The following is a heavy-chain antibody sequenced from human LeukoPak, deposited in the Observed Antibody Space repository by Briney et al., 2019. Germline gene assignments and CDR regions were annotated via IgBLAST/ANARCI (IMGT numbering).Heavy chain of an antibody. V-gene: IGHV3-23*01. CDR1: GFTFSGYA. J-gene: IGHJ4*02. CDR3: AKGLDYYGSGSYDH. D-gene: IGHD3-10*01. CDR2: VGAGGRRT. Sequence: GGSLRLSCAASGFTFSGYAMTWVRQAPGKGLAWVSTVGAGGRRTYYADSVRGRFTISRDNSKNTLYLQMNTLRAEDTAVYYCAKGLDYYGSGSYDHWGQGTLVTVSS.